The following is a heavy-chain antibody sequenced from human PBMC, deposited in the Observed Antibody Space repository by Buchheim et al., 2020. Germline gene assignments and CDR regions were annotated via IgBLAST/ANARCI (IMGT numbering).Heavy chain of an antibody. CDR2: IGTAGDP. Sequence: EVQLVESGGGLVQPGGSLRLSCAASGFTFSTYDMHWVRQATGEGLEWVSGIGTAGDPYYSDSVKGRFTMSRENAKNSLYLQMSSLRVGDTAVYYCARGRYCDSTTCYMTGWFDPWGQGTL. CDR3: ARGRYCDSTTCYMTGWFDP. CDR1: GFTFSTYD. D-gene: IGHD2/OR15-2a*01. J-gene: IGHJ5*02. V-gene: IGHV3-13*05.